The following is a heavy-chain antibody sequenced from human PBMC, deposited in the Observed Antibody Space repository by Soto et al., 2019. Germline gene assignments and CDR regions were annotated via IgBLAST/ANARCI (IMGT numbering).Heavy chain of an antibody. V-gene: IGHV1-69*01. CDR2: ISPLFSTT. CDR3: ASSSSVAAAGYFKF. CDR1: GDLFNNYA. Sequence: QVPLVQSGAEVKEPGSSVKVSCKATGDLFNNYAFNSVRQAPAQGLEWMVRISPLFSTTNYDQKFQGRVTSGADELTTIVYLEVSNLESEDTAMYYCASSSSVAAAGYFKFWGQGTLVTVSP. D-gene: IGHD6-13*01. J-gene: IGHJ4*02.